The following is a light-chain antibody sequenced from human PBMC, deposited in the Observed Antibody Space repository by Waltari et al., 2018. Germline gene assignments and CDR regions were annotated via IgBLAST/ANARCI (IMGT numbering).Light chain of an antibody. CDR1: QSISTW. V-gene: IGKV1-5*03. J-gene: IGKJ4*01. Sequence: DIQMTQSPSTLSASVGDRVTIPCQASQSISTWLALYQAKPWKAPKLLIYSASTLESGVPSRFSGSGSGTEFTLTISSLQSDDFATYYCQQYNTYYLSFGGGTKVEIK. CDR3: QQYNTYYLS. CDR2: SAS.